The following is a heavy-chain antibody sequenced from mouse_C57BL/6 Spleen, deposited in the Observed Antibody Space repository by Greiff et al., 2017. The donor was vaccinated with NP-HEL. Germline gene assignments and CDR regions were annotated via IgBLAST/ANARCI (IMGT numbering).Heavy chain of an antibody. V-gene: IGHV1-5*01. J-gene: IGHJ2*01. CDR3: TRWDYYGSSYGVYFDY. CDR1: GYTFTSYW. CDR2: IYPGNSDT. D-gene: IGHD1-1*01. Sequence: EVQLQQSGTVLARPGASVKMSCKTSGYTFTSYWMHWVKQRPGQGLEWIGAIYPGNSDTSYNQKFKGKAKLTAVTSASTAYMELSSLTNEDSAVYYCTRWDYYGSSYGVYFDYWGQGTTLTVSS.